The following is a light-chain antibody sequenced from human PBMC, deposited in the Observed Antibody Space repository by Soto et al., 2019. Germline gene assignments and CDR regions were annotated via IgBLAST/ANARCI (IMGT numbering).Light chain of an antibody. V-gene: IGKV1-5*01. CDR2: DAS. J-gene: IGKJ1*01. Sequence: DIQMTQSPSTLSASVGDRVTTTCRASQSISSWLAWYQQKPGKAHKLLIYDASSLESGVPSRFSGSGSGTEFTLTISSLQPDDFATYYCQQYNSYSGTFGQGTKVDIK. CDR1: QSISSW. CDR3: QQYNSYSGT.